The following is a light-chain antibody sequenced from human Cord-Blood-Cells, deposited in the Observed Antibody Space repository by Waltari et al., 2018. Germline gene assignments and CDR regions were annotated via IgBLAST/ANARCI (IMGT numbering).Light chain of an antibody. Sequence: DIQITLSPSSLSAPEGDKVTITCRASQNSSSYLKWYQQKPGKAPKLLIYAASSLQSGVPSRFSGSGSGTDFTLTISSLQPEDFATYYCQQSYSTLFTFGPGTKVDIK. V-gene: IGKV1-39*01. CDR2: AAS. CDR1: QNSSSY. CDR3: QQSYSTLFT. J-gene: IGKJ3*01.